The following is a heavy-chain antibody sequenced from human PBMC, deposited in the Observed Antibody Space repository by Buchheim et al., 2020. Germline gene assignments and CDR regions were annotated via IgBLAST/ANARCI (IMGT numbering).Heavy chain of an antibody. CDR1: GFTFSSYG. J-gene: IGHJ4*02. D-gene: IGHD3-22*01. V-gene: IGHV3-30*03. CDR3: AEPNYDDSSGYYYAFFDC. CDR2: ISYDGSNK. Sequence: QVQLVESGGGVVQPGRSLRLSCAASGFTFSSYGMHWVRQAPGKGLEWVAVISYDGSNKYYADSVKGRFTISRDNSKNTLYLKMNSLRVEGTAVYYCAEPNYDDSSGYYYAFFDCWDLGTL.